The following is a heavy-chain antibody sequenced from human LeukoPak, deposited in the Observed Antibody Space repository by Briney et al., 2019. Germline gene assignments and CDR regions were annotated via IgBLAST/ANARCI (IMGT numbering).Heavy chain of an antibody. J-gene: IGHJ5*02. CDR1: GYTFTGYY. CDR3: ARAETQQLVQESWFDP. CDR2: INPNSGGT. V-gene: IGHV1-2*02. Sequence: ASVKVSCKASGYTFTGYYMHWVRQAPGQGLEWMGWINPNSGGTNYAQKFQGRVTMTRDTSISTAYMELSRLRSDDTAVYYCARAETQQLVQESWFDPWGQGTLVTVSS. D-gene: IGHD6-13*01.